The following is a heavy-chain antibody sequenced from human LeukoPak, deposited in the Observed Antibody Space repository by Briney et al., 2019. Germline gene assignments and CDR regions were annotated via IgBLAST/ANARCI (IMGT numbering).Heavy chain of an antibody. J-gene: IGHJ4*02. CDR2: IWYDGSNK. CDR3: AKGPIVGASFDY. CDR1: GFTFSSYG. V-gene: IGHV3-30*02. D-gene: IGHD1-26*01. Sequence: GGSLRLSCAASGFTFSSYGMHWVRQAPGKGLEWVAVIWYDGSNKYHADSVKGRFTISRDNSKNTLYLQMNSLRAEDTAVYYCAKGPIVGASFDYWGQGTLVTVSS.